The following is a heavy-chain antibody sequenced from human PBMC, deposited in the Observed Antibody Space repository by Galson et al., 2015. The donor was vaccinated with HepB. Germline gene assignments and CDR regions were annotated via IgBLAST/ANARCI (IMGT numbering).Heavy chain of an antibody. J-gene: IGHJ4*02. Sequence: SLRLSCAASGLTFSSSVMSWVRQAPGKGLEWLSIIGAGTYYTDSVKGRFTVSRDNAKNTQYMQMNSLRAENTAVYYCAKAQFQDSYFDFWGQRTLVTVSS. V-gene: IGHV3-23*01. CDR3: AKAQFQDSYFDF. CDR2: IGAGT. CDR1: GLTFSSSV. D-gene: IGHD3/OR15-3a*01.